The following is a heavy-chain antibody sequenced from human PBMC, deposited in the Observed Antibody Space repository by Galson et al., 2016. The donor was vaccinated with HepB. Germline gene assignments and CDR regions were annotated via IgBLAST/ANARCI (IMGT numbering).Heavy chain of an antibody. CDR2: IPHDGAKQ. CDR1: GFTFNSYT. Sequence: SLRLSCAASGFTFNSYTMGWVRQAPVKGLEWVATIPHDGAKQYYADFLKGRFTISRDTSKDILYLKITGLRLDDTAVYYCVRDSPYGGVFDYWGQGTQVTVSS. V-gene: IGHV3-30-3*01. CDR3: VRDSPYGGVFDY. D-gene: IGHD4-23*01. J-gene: IGHJ4*02.